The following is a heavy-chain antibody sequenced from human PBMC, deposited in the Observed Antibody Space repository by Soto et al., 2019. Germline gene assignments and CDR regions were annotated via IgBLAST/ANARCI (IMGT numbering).Heavy chain of an antibody. Sequence: SVKVSCKASGGTFGRDAITWVRQAPGHGRVWVGRIIPIFGPTNYAQNLQGRVTISADKSTLTSYMELHSLTSDDTALYYCARDRTDSGYYTNWLDPWGQGCQVTFSS. J-gene: IGHJ5*02. V-gene: IGHV1-69*06. CDR1: GGTFGRDA. CDR3: ARDRTDSGYYTNWLDP. D-gene: IGHD3-22*01. CDR2: IIPIFGPT.